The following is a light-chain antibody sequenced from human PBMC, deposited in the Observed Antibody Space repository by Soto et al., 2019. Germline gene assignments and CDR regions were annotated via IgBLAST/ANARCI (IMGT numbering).Light chain of an antibody. V-gene: IGKV1-5*03. CDR3: QQYETYSWT. CDR2: RAS. CDR1: QSINSW. J-gene: IGKJ1*01. Sequence: DIQMTQSSSTLSASVGDRVTITCRASQSINSWLAWYQQKPGKGPTLLIYRASRLESGVPSRFSGSGSGTEFALTISSLQPADFATYYCQQYETYSWTFGQGTKVDIK.